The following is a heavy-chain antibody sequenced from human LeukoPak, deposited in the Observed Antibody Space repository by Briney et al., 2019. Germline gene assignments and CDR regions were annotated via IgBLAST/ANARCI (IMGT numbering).Heavy chain of an antibody. V-gene: IGHV1-18*01. CDR3: ARVVAAAGSCYYYGYMDV. Sequence: ASVKVSRKASGYTFTSYGISWVRQAPGQGLEWMGWISTYNGNTNYAQKLQGRVTMTTDTSTSTAYMELRSLRSDDTAVYYCARVVAAAGSCYYYGYMDVWGKGTTVTVAS. CDR1: GYTFTSYG. D-gene: IGHD6-13*01. CDR2: ISTYNGNT. J-gene: IGHJ6*03.